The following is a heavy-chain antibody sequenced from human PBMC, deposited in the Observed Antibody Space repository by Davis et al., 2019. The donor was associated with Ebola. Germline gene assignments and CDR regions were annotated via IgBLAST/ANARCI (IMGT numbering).Heavy chain of an antibody. Sequence: PGGSLRLSCNVSGGSISGYYWSWIRQPAGKGLEWIGRIYTSGTTNYNPSLKSRVTMSVDTSKNQFSLRLNSVTAADTAIYYCAREGYRGGGFDYWGQGTLVPVSS. J-gene: IGHJ4*02. CDR3: AREGYRGGGFDY. D-gene: IGHD2-21*01. CDR2: IYTSGTT. CDR1: GGSISGYY. V-gene: IGHV4-4*07.